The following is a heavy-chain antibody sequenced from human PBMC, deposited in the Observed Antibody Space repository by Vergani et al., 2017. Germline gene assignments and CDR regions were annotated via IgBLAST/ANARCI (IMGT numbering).Heavy chain of an antibody. CDR3: ARVQLELRRGSYYFDY. Sequence: EVQLVESGGGLVQPGGSLRLSCAASGFTFSSYWMSWVRQAPGKGLEWVANIKQDGSEKYYVDSVKGRFTISRDNAKNSLYLQMNSLRAEDTAVYYCARVQLELRRGSYYFDYWGQGTLVTVSS. CDR2: IKQDGSEK. V-gene: IGHV3-7*01. J-gene: IGHJ4*02. CDR1: GFTFSSYW. D-gene: IGHD1-1*01.